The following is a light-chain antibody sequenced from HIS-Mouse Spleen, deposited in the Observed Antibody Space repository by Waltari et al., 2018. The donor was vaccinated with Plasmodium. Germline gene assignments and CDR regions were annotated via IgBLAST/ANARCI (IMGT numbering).Light chain of an antibody. V-gene: IGKV3-15*01. CDR2: GAS. J-gene: IGKJ3*01. CDR1: QSVSSN. Sequence: EIVMTQSPATLSVSPGERATLSCRARQSVSSNLAWYQQKPGQAPRFLISGASTRATGIPARFSGSGSGTECTLTISSLQSEDFAVYYCQQYNNWPFTFGPGTKVDIK. CDR3: QQYNNWPFT.